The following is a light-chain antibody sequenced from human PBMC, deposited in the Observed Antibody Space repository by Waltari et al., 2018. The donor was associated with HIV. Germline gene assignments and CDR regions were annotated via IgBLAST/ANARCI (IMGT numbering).Light chain of an antibody. CDR3: QSYDSSLNAWV. J-gene: IGLJ3*02. CDR1: SPTRGARYD. CDR2: ANT. Sequence: QSVLTQPPSVSGAPGQRVTLSCTGSSPTRGARYDDHRYQQFPRTPPKLVIFANTNRPAGIPDRFSGSKSGTSASLVITGVQAEDEADYYCQSYDSSLNAWVFGGGTKLTVL. V-gene: IGLV1-40*01.